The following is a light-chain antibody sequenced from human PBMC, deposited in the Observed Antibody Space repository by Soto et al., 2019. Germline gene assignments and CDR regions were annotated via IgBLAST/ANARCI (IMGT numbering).Light chain of an antibody. V-gene: IGKV3-15*01. J-gene: IGKJ5*01. CDR3: QQYNNWIT. CDR1: QSVSSN. CDR2: GAS. Sequence: EIVMTQSPVTLSVSPGERATLSCRASQSVSSNLAWYQQKPGQAPRLLIYGASTRATGIPARFSGSGSGTEFTLTISILQSEDFAVYYCQQYNNWITFGQGTRLEIK.